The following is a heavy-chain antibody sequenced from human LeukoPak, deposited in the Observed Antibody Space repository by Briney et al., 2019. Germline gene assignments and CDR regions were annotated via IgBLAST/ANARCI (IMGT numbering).Heavy chain of an antibody. V-gene: IGHV4-59*08. CDR2: IYSSGSA. CDR1: GGSISRYY. J-gene: IGHJ4*02. CDR3: ARMGGYSGYATH. D-gene: IGHD5-12*01. Sequence: PSETLSLTCTVSGGSISRYYWSWIRQPPGKGLEWIGYIYSSGSANYNPSLKSRVTISVDTSKNQFSLKLSSVTAADTAVYYCARMGGYSGYATHWGQGTLVTVSS.